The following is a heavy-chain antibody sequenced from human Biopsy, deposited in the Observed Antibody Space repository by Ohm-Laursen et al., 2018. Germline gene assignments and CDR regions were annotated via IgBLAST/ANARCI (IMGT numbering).Heavy chain of an antibody. Sequence: SLRLSCTAAGFTLSSYSMNWVRQTPGKGLEWVSTISSSSDNIYYADSVKSRFTISRDNAKNSLYLQMNSLRAEDTAVYYCARSRGSSGIATIYYYGMDVWGQGTTVTVSS. CDR2: ISSSSDNI. V-gene: IGHV3-21*01. CDR3: ARSRGSSGIATIYYYGMDV. CDR1: GFTLSSYS. D-gene: IGHD3-10*01. J-gene: IGHJ6*02.